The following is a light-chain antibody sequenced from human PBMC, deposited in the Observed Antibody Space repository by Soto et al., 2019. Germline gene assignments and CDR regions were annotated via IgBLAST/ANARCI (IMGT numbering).Light chain of an antibody. J-gene: IGLJ2*01. CDR1: SSNIGSNY. CDR2: RNS. V-gene: IGLV1-47*01. Sequence: QSVLTQPPSASGTPGQRVTISCSGSSSNIGSNYVFWYQQLPGTAPKVLMYRNSQRPSGVPDRFSGSKSGTSASLAISVLRSEDEADYYCASWDDSLSGFVVFGGGTKLTVL. CDR3: ASWDDSLSGFVV.